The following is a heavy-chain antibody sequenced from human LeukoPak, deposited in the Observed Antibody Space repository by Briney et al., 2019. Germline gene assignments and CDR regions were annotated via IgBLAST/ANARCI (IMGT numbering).Heavy chain of an antibody. D-gene: IGHD6-19*01. CDR1: EFSVGSNY. CDR2: IYSGGST. V-gene: IGHV3-66*01. Sequence: GGSLRLSCAASEFSVGSNYMTWVRQAPGKGLEWVSLIYSGGSTYYADSVKGRFTISRDNSKNTLYLQMNSLRAEDTAVYYCAKDRKGAVAGTGWFDPWGQGTLVTVSS. J-gene: IGHJ5*02. CDR3: AKDRKGAVAGTGWFDP.